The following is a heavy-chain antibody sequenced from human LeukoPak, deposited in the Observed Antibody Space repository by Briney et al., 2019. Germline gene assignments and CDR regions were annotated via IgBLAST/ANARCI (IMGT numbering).Heavy chain of an antibody. V-gene: IGHV4-31*03. CDR1: GGSISSGGYY. CDR3: ARDEVSDYYYYGMDV. Sequence: SETLSLTCTVSGGSISSGGYYWSWIRQHPGKGLEWIGYIYYSGSTYYNPSLKSRVTISVDTSKNQFSLKLSSVTAADTAVYYCARDEVSDYYYYGMDVWGQGTTVTVSS. D-gene: IGHD3-10*01. J-gene: IGHJ6*02. CDR2: IYYSGST.